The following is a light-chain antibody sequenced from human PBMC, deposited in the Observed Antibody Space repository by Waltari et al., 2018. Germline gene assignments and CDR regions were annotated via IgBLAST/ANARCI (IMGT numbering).Light chain of an antibody. CDR3: NTRDMSGDVV. V-gene: IGLV3-19*01. CDR1: SLRTYY. Sequence: SSELSQDPAVSVALGQTVRITCQGDSLRTYYASWSRQKPGQSPVLLIYGKNNRPSGIPDRFSASSSGNTASLTITGARAEDEADYYCNTRDMSGDVVFGGGTKLIVL. J-gene: IGLJ2*01. CDR2: GKN.